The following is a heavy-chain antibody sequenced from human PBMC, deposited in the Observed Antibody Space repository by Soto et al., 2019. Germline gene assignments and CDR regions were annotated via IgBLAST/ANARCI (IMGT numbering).Heavy chain of an antibody. V-gene: IGHV3-21*01. CDR1: GFTLRNYC. CDR3: ARGYHYYDSSGYDKWDAFDI. CDR2: ISSSSSYI. Sequence: GGALRLSFAAPGFTLRNYCMDWVRPAPGEGGGWVSSISSSSSYIYYADSVKGRFTISRDNAKNSLYLQMNSLRAEDTAVYYCARGYHYYDSSGYDKWDAFDIWGQGTMVTVSS. D-gene: IGHD3-22*01. J-gene: IGHJ3*02.